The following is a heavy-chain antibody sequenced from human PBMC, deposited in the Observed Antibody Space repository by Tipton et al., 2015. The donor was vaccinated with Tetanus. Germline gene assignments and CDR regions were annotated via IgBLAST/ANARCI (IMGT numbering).Heavy chain of an antibody. V-gene: IGHV4-59*01. CDR1: GGSISTYH. CDR3: ARGSDAAKIHF. CDR2: IHPGGST. J-gene: IGHJ4*02. D-gene: IGHD2-15*01. Sequence: LRLSCTVSGGSISTYHWTWIRQPPGKGLESIGFIHPGGSTHYNPSLRSRVSMSLDTSKNQFSLRLNSLTAADSALYYCARGSDAAKIHFWGQGTLVTVSS.